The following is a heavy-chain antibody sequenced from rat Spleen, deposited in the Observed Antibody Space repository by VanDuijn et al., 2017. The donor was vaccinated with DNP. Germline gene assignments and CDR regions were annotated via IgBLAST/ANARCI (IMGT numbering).Heavy chain of an antibody. CDR1: GFTFSDYN. J-gene: IGHJ4*01. CDR2: IIYDGSRT. D-gene: IGHD1-1*01. CDR3: TRIGDLHNGGDGDALDA. Sequence: EVQLVESGGGLVQPGGSLRLSCAASGFTFSDYNMAWVRQAPKRGLEWVATIIYDGSRTFYRDSVKGRFTISRDNAKSSLDLQMNSLKSEDTATYYCTRIGDLHNGGDGDALDAWGQGTSVTVSS. V-gene: IGHV5S10*01.